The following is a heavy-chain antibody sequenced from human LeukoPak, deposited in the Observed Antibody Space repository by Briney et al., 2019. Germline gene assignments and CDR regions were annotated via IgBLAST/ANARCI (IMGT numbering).Heavy chain of an antibody. D-gene: IGHD3-22*01. CDR2: IHYTGST. CDR3: ARSLSRYYDSSGYGY. Sequence: SETLSLTCTVSGGSISSYYWSWIRQSPGKGLECIGYIHYTGSTTYNPSLKSRVTISVDTSKNQFSLKLSCVPASVTAVYYCARSLSRYYDSSGYGYWGQGTLVTVSA. CDR1: GGSISSYY. V-gene: IGHV4-59*12. J-gene: IGHJ4*02.